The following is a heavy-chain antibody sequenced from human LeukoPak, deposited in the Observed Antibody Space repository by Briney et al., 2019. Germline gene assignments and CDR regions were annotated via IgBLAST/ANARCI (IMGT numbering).Heavy chain of an antibody. J-gene: IGHJ5*02. CDR2: INPSGGST. CDR1: GYTFTSYY. Sequence: ASVKVSCKASGYTFTSYYMHWVRQAPGQGLEWMGIINPSGGSTGYAQKFQGRVTMTRDTSTSTVYMELSSLRSEDTAVYYCARGHCSGGSCYSGRNWFDPWGQGTLVTVSS. D-gene: IGHD2-15*01. CDR3: ARGHCSGGSCYSGRNWFDP. V-gene: IGHV1-46*01.